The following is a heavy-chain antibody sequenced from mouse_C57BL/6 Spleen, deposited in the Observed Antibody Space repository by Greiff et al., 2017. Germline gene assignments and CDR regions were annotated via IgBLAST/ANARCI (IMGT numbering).Heavy chain of an antibody. CDR1: GYTFTDYN. Sequence: DVQLQESGPELVKPGASVKIPCKASGYTFTDYNMDWVKQSHGKSLEWIGDINPNNGGTIYNQKFKGKATLTVDKSSSTAYMELRSLTSEDTAVYYCAREDSSAWFAYWGQGTLVTVSA. J-gene: IGHJ3*01. V-gene: IGHV1-18*01. CDR3: AREDSSAWFAY. D-gene: IGHD3-2*01. CDR2: INPNNGGT.